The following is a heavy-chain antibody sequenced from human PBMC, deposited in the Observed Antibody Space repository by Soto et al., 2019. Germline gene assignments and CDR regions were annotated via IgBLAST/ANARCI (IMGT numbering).Heavy chain of an antibody. V-gene: IGHV1-2*02. CDR2: IDPNSGGT. CDR3: ARGGRNVVVVPATPPFSY. J-gene: IGHJ4*02. CDR1: GYTFTDFY. Sequence: ASVKVSCKASGYTFTDFYIHWVRQAPGQGLEWMGYIDPNSGGTNYAQRFQGRVTMTRATSINTAYMDLSRLTSDDTAVYYCARGGRNVVVVPATPPFSYWGQGALVPVSS. D-gene: IGHD2-15*01.